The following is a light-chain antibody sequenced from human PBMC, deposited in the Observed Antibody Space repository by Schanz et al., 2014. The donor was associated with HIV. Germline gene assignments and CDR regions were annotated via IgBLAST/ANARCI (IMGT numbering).Light chain of an antibody. V-gene: IGLV2-8*01. CDR3: CSYAGSTV. CDR2: DVS. J-gene: IGLJ2*01. CDR1: SGYIIRNDY. Sequence: QSALTQPPSASGSPGQSVTISCTGTSGYIIRNDYVSWFQQHPGKAPKLMIYDVSNRPSGVSNRFSGSKSGNTASLTISGLQAEDESDYYCCSYAGSTVFGGGTKLTVL.